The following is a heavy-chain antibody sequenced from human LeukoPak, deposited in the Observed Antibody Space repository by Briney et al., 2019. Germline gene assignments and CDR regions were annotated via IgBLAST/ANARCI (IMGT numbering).Heavy chain of an antibody. J-gene: IGHJ4*02. CDR1: GGSFSGYY. CDR2: INHSGST. V-gene: IGHV4-34*01. D-gene: IGHD3-22*01. CDR3: ANYYYDSSGQFDY. Sequence: SETLSLTCAVYGGSFSGYYWSWIRQPPGKGLEWIGEINHSGSTNYNPSLKSRVTISVDTSKNQFSLKLSSVTAADTAVYYCANYYYDSSGQFDYWGQGTLVTVSS.